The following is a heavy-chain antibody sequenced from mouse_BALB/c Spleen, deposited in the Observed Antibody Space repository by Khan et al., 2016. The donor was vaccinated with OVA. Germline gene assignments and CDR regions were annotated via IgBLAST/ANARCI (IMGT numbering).Heavy chain of an antibody. CDR2: ISSGSYNI. CDR3: ASCRCWSWFAY. CDR1: GFPFSSFG. Sequence: EVQLVESGGGLVQPGGSGKLSCAASGFPFSSFGMLWVRQAPEKGLEWVAYISSGSYNIYYADNVKGRFTISRDNPKNTLLLQLNSLRSEDTAMYYCASCRCWSWFAYWGQGTLVTVSA. J-gene: IGHJ3*01. V-gene: IGHV5-17*02.